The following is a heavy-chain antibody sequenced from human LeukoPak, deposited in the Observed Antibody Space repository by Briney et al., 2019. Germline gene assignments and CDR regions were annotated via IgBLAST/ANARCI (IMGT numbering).Heavy chain of an antibody. CDR3: ARGGWYYYYGMDV. J-gene: IGHJ6*04. Sequence: GSLRLSCATSGFPPRSHWMELVRQASGEGLVLVSRIDGDGSYTAYADSVKGRFTISRDSAKNTLHLQMNSLRAEDTAVYYCARGGWYYYYGMDVWGKGTTVTVSS. CDR2: IDGDGSYT. V-gene: IGHV3-74*01. D-gene: IGHD6-19*01. CDR1: GFPPRSHW.